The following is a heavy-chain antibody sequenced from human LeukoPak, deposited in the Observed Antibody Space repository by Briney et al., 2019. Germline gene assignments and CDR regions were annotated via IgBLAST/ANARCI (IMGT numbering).Heavy chain of an antibody. CDR2: INPNSGGT. J-gene: IGHJ3*02. Sequence: ASVKVSCKASGYTFTGYYMHWVRQAPGQGLEWMGWINPNSGGTNYAQKFQGRVTMTRDTSISTAYMELSRLRSDDTAVYYCARTGYDYGDYRDAFDIWGQGTMVTVSS. CDR3: ARTGYDYGDYRDAFDI. V-gene: IGHV1-2*02. D-gene: IGHD4-17*01. CDR1: GYTFTGYY.